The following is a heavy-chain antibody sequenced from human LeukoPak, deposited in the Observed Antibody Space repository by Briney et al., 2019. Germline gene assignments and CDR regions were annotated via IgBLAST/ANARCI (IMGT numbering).Heavy chain of an antibody. J-gene: IGHJ4*02. CDR1: GGPIGGDY. V-gene: IGHV4-34*01. CDR2: INHSGST. Sequence: SETLSLTCSVSGGPIGGDYWSWIRQPPGKGLEWIGEINHSGSTNYNPSLKSRVTISVDTSKNQFSLKLSSVTAADTAVYYCARGREPFDYWGQGTLVTVSS. CDR3: ARGREPFDY. D-gene: IGHD1-14*01.